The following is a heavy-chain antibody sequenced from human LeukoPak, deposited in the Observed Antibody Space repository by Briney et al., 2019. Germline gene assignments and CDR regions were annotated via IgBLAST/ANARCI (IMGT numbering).Heavy chain of an antibody. CDR1: GGSFSGYY. Sequence: SETLSLTCAVYGGSFSGYYWSWIRQPPGKGLEWIGEINHSGSTNYNPSLKSRVTISIDTSKNQFSLKLSSVTAADTAVYYCARSTWELQLAYYYYYKYVWGKGTTVTVSS. J-gene: IGHJ6*03. CDR3: ARSTWELQLAYYYYYKYV. D-gene: IGHD1-26*01. V-gene: IGHV4-34*01. CDR2: INHSGST.